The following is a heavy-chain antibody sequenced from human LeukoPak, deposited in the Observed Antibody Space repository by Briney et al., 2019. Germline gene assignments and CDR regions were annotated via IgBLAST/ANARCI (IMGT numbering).Heavy chain of an antibody. V-gene: IGHV4-34*01. Sequence: SETLSLTCAVYGGSFSGYYWSWIRQLPGKGLEWIGEINHSGSTNYNPSLKSRVTISVDTSKNQFSLKLSSVTAADTAVYYCASGYTYLGYWGQGTLVTVSS. CDR3: ASGYTYLGY. D-gene: IGHD5-18*01. J-gene: IGHJ4*02. CDR2: INHSGST. CDR1: GGSFSGYY.